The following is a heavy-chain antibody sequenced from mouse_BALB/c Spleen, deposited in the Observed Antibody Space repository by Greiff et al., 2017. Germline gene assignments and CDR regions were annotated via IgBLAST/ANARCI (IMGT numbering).Heavy chain of an antibody. CDR3: AKGYYDYDEAWFAY. CDR2: INPSNGRT. D-gene: IGHD2-4*01. J-gene: IGHJ3*01. CDR1: GYTFTSYW. V-gene: IGHV1S81*02. Sequence: QVQLQQPGAELVKPGASVKLSCKASGYTFTSYWMHWVKQRPGQGLEWIGEINPSNGRTNYNEKFKSKATLTVDKSSSTAYMQLSSLTSEDSAVYYCAKGYYDYDEAWFAYWGQGTLVTVSA.